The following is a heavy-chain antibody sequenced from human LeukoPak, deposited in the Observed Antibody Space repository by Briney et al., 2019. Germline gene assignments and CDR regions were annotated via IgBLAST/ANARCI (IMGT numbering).Heavy chain of an antibody. CDR2: LKQDGSEK. J-gene: IGHJ3*02. D-gene: IGHD2-2*01. Sequence: PGGSLRLSCAASGFTFSSYWMSWVRQAPGKGLEWVANLKQDGSEKYYVDSVKGRFTISRDNAKNSLYLQMNSLRAEDTAVYYCAREHCSSTSCYEDGDDAFDIWDQGTMVTVSS. V-gene: IGHV3-7*03. CDR3: AREHCSSTSCYEDGDDAFDI. CDR1: GFTFSSYW.